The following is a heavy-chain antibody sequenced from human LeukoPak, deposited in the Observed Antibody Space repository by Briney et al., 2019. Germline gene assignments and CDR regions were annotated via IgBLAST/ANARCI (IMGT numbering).Heavy chain of an antibody. CDR2: INSDGRST. CDR1: GFIFSNYW. Sequence: GGSLILSCAASGFIFSNYWMHWVRQAPGKGLVWVSRINSDGRSTNYADSVMGRFSISRDYAKNTVYLQMNGLRAEDTAVYYCAITIVGATDWFDPWGQGTLVTVSS. J-gene: IGHJ5*02. D-gene: IGHD1-26*01. V-gene: IGHV3-74*01. CDR3: AITIVGATDWFDP.